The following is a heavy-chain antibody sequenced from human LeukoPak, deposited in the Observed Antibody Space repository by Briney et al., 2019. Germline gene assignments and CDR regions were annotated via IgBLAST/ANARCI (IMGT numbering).Heavy chain of an antibody. J-gene: IGHJ3*02. D-gene: IGHD2-2*03. CDR1: GFTFSSYE. V-gene: IGHV3-48*03. CDR2: ISSSGSTI. CDR3: ARPLDGHCSTTSCPTGI. Sequence: PGGSLRLSCAASGFTFSSYEMNWVRQAPGKGLEWVSYISSSGSTIYYADSVKGRFTISRDNAKNSLYLQMNSLRAEDTAVYYCARPLDGHCSTTSCPTGIWGQGTMVTVSS.